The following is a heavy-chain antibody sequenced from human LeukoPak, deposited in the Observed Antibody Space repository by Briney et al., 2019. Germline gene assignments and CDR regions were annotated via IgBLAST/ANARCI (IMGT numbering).Heavy chain of an antibody. Sequence: GGSLRLSCAASGFTFSTYSMNWVRQAPGKGLEWVSSISSTSTYIYHADSVKGRFTISRDNAKNSLYLQMNSLRAEDTAVYYCARESTGDAFDIWDQGTMVTVSS. CDR1: GFTFSTYS. D-gene: IGHD2-8*02. CDR3: ARESTGDAFDI. CDR2: ISSTSTYI. J-gene: IGHJ3*02. V-gene: IGHV3-21*01.